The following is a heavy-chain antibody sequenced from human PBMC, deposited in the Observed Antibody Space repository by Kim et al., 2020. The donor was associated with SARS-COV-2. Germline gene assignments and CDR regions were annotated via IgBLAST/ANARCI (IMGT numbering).Heavy chain of an antibody. CDR1: GFTFSSYS. V-gene: IGHV3-21*01. CDR3: ARGGEGDIVVVVAPLYYFGMDV. J-gene: IGHJ6*02. Sequence: PGGSLRLSCAASGFTFSSYSMNWVRQAPGKGLEWVSSISSSSSYIYYAASVKGRFTISRDNAKNSLYLQMNRLRAEDTAVYYCARGGEGDIVVVVAPLYYFGMDVWGQGTTVTVSS. D-gene: IGHD2-15*01. CDR2: ISSSSSYI.